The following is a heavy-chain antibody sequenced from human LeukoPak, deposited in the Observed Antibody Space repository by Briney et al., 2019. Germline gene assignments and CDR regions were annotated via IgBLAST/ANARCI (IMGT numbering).Heavy chain of an antibody. V-gene: IGHV4-34*01. D-gene: IGHD3-10*01. CDR1: GGSFSGYY. CDR2: INHSGST. Sequence: KPSETLSLTCAVYGGSFSGYYWSWIRQPPGKGLEWIGEINHSGSTNYNPSLKSRVTISVDTSKNQFSLKLSSVTAADTAVYYCASTSRITMVRGAPLDYWGQGTLVTVSS. J-gene: IGHJ4*02. CDR3: ASTSRITMVRGAPLDY.